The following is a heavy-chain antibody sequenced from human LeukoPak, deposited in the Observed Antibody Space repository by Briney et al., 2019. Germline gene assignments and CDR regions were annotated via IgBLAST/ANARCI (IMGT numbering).Heavy chain of an antibody. CDR3: TTDRSIAIRPLFDS. J-gene: IGHJ4*02. CDR2: SKSKADGGTI. Sequence: GGSLRLSCAASGFTFSGGWMGWVRQAPGKGLEWVGRSKSKADGGTIDYAAPVKGRFTLSRDDSRSTVYLQMNSLKPEDTAVYYCTTDRSIAIRPLFDSWGRGISATVSS. CDR1: GFTFSGGW. V-gene: IGHV3-15*01. D-gene: IGHD6-6*01.